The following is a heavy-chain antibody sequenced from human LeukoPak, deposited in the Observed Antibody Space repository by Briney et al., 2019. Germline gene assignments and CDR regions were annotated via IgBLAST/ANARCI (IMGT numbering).Heavy chain of an antibody. CDR3: ARHPPPFGVVIPGAFDI. CDR2: INHSGST. V-gene: IGHV4-34*01. CDR1: GGSFSGYY. D-gene: IGHD3-3*01. J-gene: IGHJ3*02. Sequence: SETLSLTCVVYGGSFSGYYWSWIRQPQGKGLEWIGEINHSGSTNYNPSLKSRVTISVDTSKNQFSLKLSSVTAADTAVYYCARHPPPFGVVIPGAFDIWGQGTMVTVSS.